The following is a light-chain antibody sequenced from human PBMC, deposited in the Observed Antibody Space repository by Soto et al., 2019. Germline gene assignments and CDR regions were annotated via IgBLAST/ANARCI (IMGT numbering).Light chain of an antibody. CDR1: QSLTSRY. V-gene: IGKV3-20*01. Sequence: EIVLTQSPVTLSLSPVEIATLSFLPSQSLTSRYLAWYQQKSGQAPRLLIYGASSRAAGIPDRFSGSGSGTDFTLTISRLEPEDFAVYYCHQYGSSPRTFGQGAKVDIK. J-gene: IGKJ1*01. CDR2: GAS. CDR3: HQYGSSPRT.